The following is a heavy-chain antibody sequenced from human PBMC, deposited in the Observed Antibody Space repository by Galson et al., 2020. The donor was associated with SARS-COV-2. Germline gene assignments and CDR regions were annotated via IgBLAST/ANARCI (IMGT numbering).Heavy chain of an antibody. V-gene: IGHV3-11*06. Sequence: GGSLRLSCAASGFTFSDYYMSWIRQAPGKGLEWVSYISSSSSYTNYADSVKGRLTISRDNAKNSLYLQMNSLRAEDTAVYYCARDLSVRGVNPQEMDVWGKGTTVTVSS. CDR1: GFTFSDYY. CDR2: ISSSSSYT. J-gene: IGHJ6*04. CDR3: ARDLSVRGVNPQEMDV. D-gene: IGHD3-10*01.